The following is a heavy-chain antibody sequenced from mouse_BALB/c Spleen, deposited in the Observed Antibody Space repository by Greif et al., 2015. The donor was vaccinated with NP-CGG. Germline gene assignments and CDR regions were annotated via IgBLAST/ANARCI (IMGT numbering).Heavy chain of an antibody. CDR1: GFTFSSYT. V-gene: IGHV5-12-2*01. Sequence: EVKLVESGGGLVQPGGSLKLSCAASGFTFSSYTMSWVRQTPEKRLEWVAYISNGGGSTYYPDTVKGRFTISRDNAKNTLYLQMSSLKSEDTAMYYCARDGNYTWFAYWGQGTLVTVSA. CDR3: ARDGNYTWFAY. D-gene: IGHD2-1*01. CDR2: ISNGGGST. J-gene: IGHJ3*01.